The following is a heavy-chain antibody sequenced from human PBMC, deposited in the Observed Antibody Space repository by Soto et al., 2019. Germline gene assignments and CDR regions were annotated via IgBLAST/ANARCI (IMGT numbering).Heavy chain of an antibody. CDR2: ISYDGSNK. Sequence: QVQLVESGGGVVQPGRSLRLSCAASGFTFSSYGMHWVRQAPGKGLEWVAVISYDGSNKYYADSVKGRFTISRDNSKNTLYLQINSLRAEDTAVYYCAKGSYGDYATFLYYYYYYMDVWGKGTTVTVSS. CDR1: GFTFSSYG. D-gene: IGHD4-17*01. J-gene: IGHJ6*03. V-gene: IGHV3-30*18. CDR3: AKGSYGDYATFLYYYYYYMDV.